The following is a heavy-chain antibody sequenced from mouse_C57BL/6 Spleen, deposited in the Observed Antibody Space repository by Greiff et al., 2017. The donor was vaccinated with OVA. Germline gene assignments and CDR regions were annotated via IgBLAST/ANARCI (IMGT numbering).Heavy chain of an antibody. CDR2: IHPNSGST. D-gene: IGHD2-4*01. J-gene: IGHJ4*01. Sequence: QVHVKQPGAELVKPGASVKLSCKASGYTFTSYWMHWVKQRPGQGLEWIGMIHPNSGSTNYNEKFKSKATLTVDKSSSTAYMQLSSLTSEDSAVYYCARSGVYDYEDAMDYWGQGTSVTVSS. CDR1: GYTFTSYW. V-gene: IGHV1-64*01. CDR3: ARSGVYDYEDAMDY.